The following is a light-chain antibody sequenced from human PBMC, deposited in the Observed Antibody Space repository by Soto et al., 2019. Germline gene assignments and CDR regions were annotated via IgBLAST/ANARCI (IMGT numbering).Light chain of an antibody. CDR1: SSDVGSYNL. CDR3: CSCAGSSTPYV. Sequence: QSALPQPASVSGSPGQSITISCTGTSSDVGSYNLVSWYQQHPGKAPKLMIYEVTQRPSGVSNRFSGSKSGNTASLTISWLQAEDEADYSCCSCAGSSTPYVFGTGTKVTVL. V-gene: IGLV2-23*02. CDR2: EVT. J-gene: IGLJ1*01.